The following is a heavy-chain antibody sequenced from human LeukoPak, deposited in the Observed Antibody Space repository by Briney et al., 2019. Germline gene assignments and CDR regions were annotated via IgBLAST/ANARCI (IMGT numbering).Heavy chain of an antibody. D-gene: IGHD4/OR15-4a*01. CDR2: ISYDGSNK. V-gene: IGHV3-30*09. J-gene: IGHJ4*02. CDR3: ARRAGAYSHPYDY. CDR1: GFTFSSNS. Sequence: PGGSLRLSCAASGFTFSSNSMHWARQAPGKGLEWVAIISYDGSNKYYADSVKGRFAISRDNSKNTLYLQMNSLRREDTAVYYCARRAGAYSHPYDYWGQGTLVTVSS.